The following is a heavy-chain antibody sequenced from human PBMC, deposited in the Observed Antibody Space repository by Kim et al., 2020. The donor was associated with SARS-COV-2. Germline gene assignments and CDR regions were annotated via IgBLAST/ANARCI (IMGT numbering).Heavy chain of an antibody. J-gene: IGHJ6*02. CDR1: GYSISSGYY. D-gene: IGHD4-17*01. CDR2: IYHSGST. V-gene: IGHV4-38-2*02. CDR3: ARTLTVTTDDYYYYGMDV. Sequence: SETLSLTCTVSGYSISSGYYWGWIRQPPGKGLEWIGSIYHSGSTYYNPSLKSRVTISVDTSKNQFSLKLSSVTAADTAVYYCARTLTVTTDDYYYYGMDVWGQGTTVTVSS.